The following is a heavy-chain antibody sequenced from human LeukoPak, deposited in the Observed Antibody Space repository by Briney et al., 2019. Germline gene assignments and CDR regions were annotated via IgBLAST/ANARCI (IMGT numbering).Heavy chain of an antibody. CDR3: ARRLPHGAVRKSYFDY. D-gene: IGHD3-10*01. J-gene: IGHJ4*02. CDR1: GYTFTSYY. CDR2: INPSGGST. V-gene: IGHV1-46*01. Sequence: ASVKVSCKASGYTFTSYYMHWVRQAPGQGLEWMGIINPSGGSTSYAQKFQGRVTMTRDTSTSTVYMELSSLRSEDTAVYYCARRLPHGAVRKSYFDYWGQGTLVTVSS.